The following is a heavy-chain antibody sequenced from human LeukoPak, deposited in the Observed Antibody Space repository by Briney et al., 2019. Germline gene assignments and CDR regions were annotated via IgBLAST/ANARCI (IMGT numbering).Heavy chain of an antibody. CDR2: ISGSGGST. D-gene: IGHD3-22*01. CDR3: AKGQYYDSSGYPSY. V-gene: IGHV3-23*01. J-gene: IGHJ4*02. Sequence: GGSLRLSCAASGSTFSSYAMSWVRQAPGKGLEWVSAISGSGGSTYYADSVKGRFTISRDNSKNTLYLQMNSLRAEDTAVYYCAKGQYYDSSGYPSYWGQGTLVTVSS. CDR1: GSTFSSYA.